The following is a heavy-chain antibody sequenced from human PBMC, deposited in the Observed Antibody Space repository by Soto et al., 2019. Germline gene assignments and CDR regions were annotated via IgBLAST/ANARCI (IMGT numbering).Heavy chain of an antibody. V-gene: IGHV3-9*01. J-gene: IGHJ3*02. D-gene: IGHD1-20*01. CDR3: AKDAVITPGGALDI. Sequence: EVQLVESGGGLVQPGRSLRLSCAASGFTFEDYAMHWVRQGPGKGLEWVSGISWNSGYIEYADSVKGRFTISRDNAKNSLYLQMNSLRAEDTALYYCAKDAVITPGGALDIWGLGTRVTVSS. CDR1: GFTFEDYA. CDR2: ISWNSGYI.